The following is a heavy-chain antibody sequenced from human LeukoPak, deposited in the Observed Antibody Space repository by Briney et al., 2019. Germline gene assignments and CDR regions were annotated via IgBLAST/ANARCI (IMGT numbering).Heavy chain of an antibody. CDR1: GFTFSSYV. J-gene: IGHJ5*02. D-gene: IGHD3-10*01. CDR3: AKDLLRGSPMVRGVMNH. V-gene: IGHV3-30*04. Sequence: GGSLRLSCAASGFTFSSYVMHWVRPAPGKGLERVAIISYEGSNEYYADSVNGRFTNSRDNSKNTLYLQINSLRAEDTAVYYCAKDLLRGSPMVRGVMNHWGQGTLVTVSS. CDR2: ISYEGSNE.